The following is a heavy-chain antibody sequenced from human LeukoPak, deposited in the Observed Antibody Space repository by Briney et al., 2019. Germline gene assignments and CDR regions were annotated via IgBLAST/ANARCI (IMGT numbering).Heavy chain of an antibody. CDR3: ASSGTGVDY. V-gene: IGHV3-48*01. Sequence: GGSLRLSCAASGFTFSSYSMNWVRQAPGKGLEWVSYISGSSVTIYYADSVKGRFTISRDNAKNSLYLQMNSLRAEDTAVYYCASSGTGVDYWGQGTLVTVSS. D-gene: IGHD3-10*01. J-gene: IGHJ4*02. CDR1: GFTFSSYS. CDR2: ISGSSVTI.